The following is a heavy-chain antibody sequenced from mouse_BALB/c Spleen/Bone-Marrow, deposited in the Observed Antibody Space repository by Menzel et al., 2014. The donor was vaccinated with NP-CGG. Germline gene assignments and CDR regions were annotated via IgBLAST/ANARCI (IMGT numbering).Heavy chain of an antibody. Sequence: EVKLMESGGGLVQPGGSLRLSCATSGFTFTDYYMSWVRQPPGKALEWLAFIRNKANGYTTEYSAFVKGRFTISRDNSQSILYLQMNTLRAEDSATYYCARDMGLLRFDYWGHGTTLTVSS. CDR1: GFTFTDYY. V-gene: IGHV7-3*02. D-gene: IGHD1-1*01. J-gene: IGHJ2*01. CDR3: ARDMGLLRFDY. CDR2: IRNKANGYTT.